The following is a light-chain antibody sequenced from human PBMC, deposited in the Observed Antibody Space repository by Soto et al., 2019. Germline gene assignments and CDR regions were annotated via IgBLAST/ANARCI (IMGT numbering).Light chain of an antibody. CDR3: QQYGSSPA. J-gene: IGKJ4*01. CDR1: QSVSSGY. Sequence: EIVLTQSPGTLSLSPGERATLSSRASQSVSSGYLAWYQHKPGQAPRLLIYDASSRATGIPDRFSGSGSGTDFTLTISRLEPEDFAVYYCQQYGSSPAFGGGTKVEIK. CDR2: DAS. V-gene: IGKV3-20*01.